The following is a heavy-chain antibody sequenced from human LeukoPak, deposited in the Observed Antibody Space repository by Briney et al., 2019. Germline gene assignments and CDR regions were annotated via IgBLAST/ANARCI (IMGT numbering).Heavy chain of an antibody. D-gene: IGHD4-17*01. CDR1: GFTFSSYA. CDR3: AKIEGYGDYPYDAFDI. J-gene: IGHJ3*02. Sequence: PGGSLRLSCAASGFTFSSYAMSWVRQAPGKGLEWISAINGSGGSTYYADSVKGRFTISRDNSKNTLYLQMNSLRAEDTAVYYCAKIEGYGDYPYDAFDIWGEGRMVTVCS. CDR2: INGSGGST. V-gene: IGHV3-23*01.